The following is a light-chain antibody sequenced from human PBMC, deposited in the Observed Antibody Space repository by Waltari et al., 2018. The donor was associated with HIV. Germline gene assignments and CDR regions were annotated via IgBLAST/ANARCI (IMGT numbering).Light chain of an antibody. CDR3: SAWDSSLSAVV. CDR2: SNN. J-gene: IGLJ2*01. CDR1: SNNVGHQG. V-gene: IGLV10-54*01. Sequence: QAGLTQPPSVSRRLRQTATLTCTGNSNNVGHQGTAWLQQHQGHPPKLLSYSNNNRPSGISERLSASRSGNTASLTITGLQPEDEADYYCSAWDSSLSAVVFGGGTKLTVL.